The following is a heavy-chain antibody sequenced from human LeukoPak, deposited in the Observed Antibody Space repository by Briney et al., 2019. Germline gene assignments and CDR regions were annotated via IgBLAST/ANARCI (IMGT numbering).Heavy chain of an antibody. CDR2: INPSGGST. CDR1: GYTFTSYY. CDR3: ARRRSPYYYDSSGYSQLYLDY. J-gene: IGHJ4*02. V-gene: IGHV1-46*01. D-gene: IGHD3-22*01. Sequence: ASVKVSCKASGYTFTSYYMHWVRQAPGQGLEWMGIINPSGGSTSYAQKFQGRVTMTRDTSTSTVYMELSSLRSEDTAVYYCARRRSPYYYDSSGYSQLYLDYWGQGTLVTVSS.